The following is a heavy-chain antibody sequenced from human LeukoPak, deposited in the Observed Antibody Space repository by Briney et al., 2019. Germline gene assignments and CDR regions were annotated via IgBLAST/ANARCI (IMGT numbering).Heavy chain of an antibody. CDR3: AKDLQQLVRGDFDY. Sequence: GGSLRLSCAASGFTFNDYAMHWVRQAPGKGLEGVSGISWNSGTIVYADSVKGRFTISRDNAKNSLFLKMNSLRAEDTALYYCAKDLQQLVRGDFDYWGRGTLVTGSS. J-gene: IGHJ4*02. CDR1: GFTFNDYA. D-gene: IGHD6-13*01. V-gene: IGHV3-9*01. CDR2: ISWNSGTI.